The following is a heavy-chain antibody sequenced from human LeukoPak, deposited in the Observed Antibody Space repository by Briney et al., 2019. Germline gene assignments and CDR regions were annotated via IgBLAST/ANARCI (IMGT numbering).Heavy chain of an antibody. D-gene: IGHD3-22*01. J-gene: IGHJ4*02. CDR3: ARDYDSSGYPDY. CDR1: GGSFSGYY. V-gene: IGHV4-34*01. CDR2: INHSGST. Sequence: SETLSLTCAVYGGSFSGYYWGWIRQPPGKGLEWIGEINHSGSTNYNPRPKSRVTISVDTSKNQFSLKLSSVTAADTAVYHCARDYDSSGYPDYWGQGTLVTVSS.